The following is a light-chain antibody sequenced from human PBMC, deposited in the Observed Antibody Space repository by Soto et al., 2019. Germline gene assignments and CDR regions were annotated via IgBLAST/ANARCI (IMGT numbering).Light chain of an antibody. Sequence: EIVLTQSPGTLSVSPGERATLSCRASQSVSSKLAWYQQKPGQAPRLLFYGASTGATGIPARFSGSGSETEFTLSISSLQSEDFAVYYCQQYNNWPGRFGQGTKVDIK. CDR2: GAS. V-gene: IGKV3-15*01. CDR3: QQYNNWPGR. CDR1: QSVSSK. J-gene: IGKJ1*01.